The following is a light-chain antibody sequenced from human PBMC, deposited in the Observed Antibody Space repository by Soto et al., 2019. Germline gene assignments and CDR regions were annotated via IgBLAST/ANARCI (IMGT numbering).Light chain of an antibody. J-gene: IGKJ5*01. CDR2: GAS. CDR1: QSVSRR. Sequence: EFILTQSPGTLSLSPGGRATLSCRASQSVSRRLAWYQHRPGQSPRLLIYGASMRASGVPVRFIGSGSGTDFTLTITRLEPEDFAVYYCQQYGGSPITFGLGTRLEIK. V-gene: IGKV3-20*01. CDR3: QQYGGSPIT.